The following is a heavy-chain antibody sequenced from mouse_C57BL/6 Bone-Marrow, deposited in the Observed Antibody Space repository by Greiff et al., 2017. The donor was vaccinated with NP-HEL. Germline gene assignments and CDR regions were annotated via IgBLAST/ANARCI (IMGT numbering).Heavy chain of an antibody. CDR2: IYPRSGNT. CDR1: GYTFTSYG. CDR3: ARSNSSYYSNWGFAY. D-gene: IGHD2-5*01. J-gene: IGHJ3*01. V-gene: IGHV1-81*01. Sequence: VQLQQSGAELARPGASVKLSCKASGYTFTSYGISWVKQRTGQGLEWIGEIYPRSGNTYYNEKFKGQATLTADKSSSTAYMELRSLTSEDSAVYFCARSNSSYYSNWGFAYWGQGTLVTVSA.